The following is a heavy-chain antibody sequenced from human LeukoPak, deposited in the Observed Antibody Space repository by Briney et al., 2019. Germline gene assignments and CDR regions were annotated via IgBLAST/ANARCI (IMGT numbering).Heavy chain of an antibody. J-gene: IGHJ4*02. D-gene: IGHD1-7*01. Sequence: GESLKISCKGFGYSFSTHWNAWVRQMPGKGLEWMGIIYPGDSDTRYSPSFQGQVTISVDKSISTAYLQWSSLKASDTAMYYCARPPRGGTSKFDYWGQGTPISVSS. CDR2: IYPGDSDT. V-gene: IGHV5-51*01. CDR1: GYSFSTHW. CDR3: ARPPRGGTSKFDY.